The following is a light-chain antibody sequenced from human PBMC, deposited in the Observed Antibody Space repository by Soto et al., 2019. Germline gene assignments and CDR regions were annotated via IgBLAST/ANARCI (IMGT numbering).Light chain of an antibody. Sequence: NFMLTQPPSMSGSPGETVTISCTASSDSLASNYVQWYQQRPGSAPTTVIYEDSQRPSGVPDRFSGSVDSSSRSASLTISGLTTEDEAVYYCHSYDITNQVFGGGTKLTVL. CDR3: HSYDITNQV. J-gene: IGLJ3*02. CDR2: EDS. V-gene: IGLV6-57*02. CDR1: SDSLASNY.